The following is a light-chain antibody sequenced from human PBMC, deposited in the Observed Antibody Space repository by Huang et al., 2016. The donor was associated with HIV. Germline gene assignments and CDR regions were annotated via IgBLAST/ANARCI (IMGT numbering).Light chain of an antibody. CDR2: DAS. CDR3: QQRSNWLGYT. Sequence: EIVFTQSPATLSLSPGDRATLPCRARQSFSSDLPVYQQKPGQAPRLLIWDASTRATGSPAMFSGSGSGTDFTLTISSIEPEDFAVYYCQQRSNWLGYTFGQGTNLEIK. CDR1: QSFSSD. V-gene: IGKV3-11*01. J-gene: IGKJ2*01.